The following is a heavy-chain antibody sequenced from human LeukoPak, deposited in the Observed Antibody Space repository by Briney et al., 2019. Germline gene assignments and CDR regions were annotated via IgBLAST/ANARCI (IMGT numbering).Heavy chain of an antibody. CDR2: INSDGSST. D-gene: IGHD4-23*01. J-gene: IGHJ5*02. V-gene: IGHV3-74*01. CDR1: GFTFSSYW. Sequence: GGSLRLSCAASGFTFSSYWMHWVRQAPGKGLVWVSRINSDGSSTSYADSVKGRFTISRDNAKNTLYLQMNSLRVEDTAVYYCARPNYDDISGRLYNWFDPWGQGTLVTVSS. CDR3: ARPNYDDISGRLYNWFDP.